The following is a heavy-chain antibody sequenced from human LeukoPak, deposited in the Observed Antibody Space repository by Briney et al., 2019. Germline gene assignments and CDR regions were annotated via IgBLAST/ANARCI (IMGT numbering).Heavy chain of an antibody. J-gene: IGHJ4*02. D-gene: IGHD5-12*01. CDR2: IWYDGSNK. CDR3: AGGPSAYPKCFDY. V-gene: IGHV3-33*01. CDR1: GFNFSSFV. Sequence: GRSLRLSCAASGFNFSSFVMHWVRQAPGKGLEWVAVIWYDGSNKYYADSVKGRFTISRDNSKNTLYLQMNSLRAEGTAVYYCAGGPSAYPKCFDYWGQGTLVTVSS.